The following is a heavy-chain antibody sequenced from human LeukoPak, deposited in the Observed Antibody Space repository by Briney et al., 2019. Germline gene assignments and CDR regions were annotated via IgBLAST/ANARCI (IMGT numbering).Heavy chain of an antibody. CDR3: ARIRINPGYYTS. V-gene: IGHV3-33*01. CDR1: GFTFSSYG. J-gene: IGHJ5*02. D-gene: IGHD3-3*01. CDR2: IRYDGSNK. Sequence: PGGSLRLSCAASGFTFSSYGMHWVRQAPGKGLEWVAVIRYDGSNKYYADSVRGRFTISRDNSKNTLYLQMNSLRAEDTAVYYCARIRINPGYYTSWGQGTLVTVSS.